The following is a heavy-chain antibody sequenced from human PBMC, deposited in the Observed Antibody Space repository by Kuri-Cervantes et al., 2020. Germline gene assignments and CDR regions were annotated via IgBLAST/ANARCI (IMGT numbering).Heavy chain of an antibody. CDR2: ISYDGSNK. D-gene: IGHD3-10*02. V-gene: IGHV3-30-3*01. Sequence: GESLKISCAASGFTFSSYAMHWVRQAPGKGLEWVAVISYDGSNKYYADSVKGRFTISRDKSKNTLYLQMNSLRAEDTAVYYCARPTRFYYYYGMDVRGQGTTVTVSS. J-gene: IGHJ6*02. CDR3: ARPTRFYYYYGMDV. CDR1: GFTFSSYA.